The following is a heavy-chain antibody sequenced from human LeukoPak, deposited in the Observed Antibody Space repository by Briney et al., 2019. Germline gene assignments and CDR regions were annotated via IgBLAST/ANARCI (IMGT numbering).Heavy chain of an antibody. J-gene: IGHJ6*02. Sequence: PSETLSLTRTVSGGSISSYYWSWIRQPPKKGLEWIGYIYYSGSTNYNPSLKSRVTISVDTSKNQFSLKLSSVTAADTAVYYCARANHGGSRYYYYGMDVWGQGTTVTVSS. D-gene: IGHD2-15*01. V-gene: IGHV4-59*01. CDR3: ARANHGGSRYYYYGMDV. CDR1: GGSISSYY. CDR2: IYYSGST.